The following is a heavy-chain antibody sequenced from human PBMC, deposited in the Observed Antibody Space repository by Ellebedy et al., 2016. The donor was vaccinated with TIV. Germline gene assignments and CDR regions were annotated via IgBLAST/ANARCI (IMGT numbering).Heavy chain of an antibody. V-gene: IGHV3-48*04. CDR1: GFTFSSYS. J-gene: IGHJ4*02. CDR3: ARQDYYYGSSLFPY. Sequence: GESLKISCAASGFTFSSYSMNWVRQAPGKGLEWVAYICHGGENKYYADSVKGRFTISTDNARNSLSLQMNSLRAEDTAVYYCARQDYYYGSSLFPYWGQGTLVSVSS. D-gene: IGHD3-10*01. CDR2: ICHGGENK.